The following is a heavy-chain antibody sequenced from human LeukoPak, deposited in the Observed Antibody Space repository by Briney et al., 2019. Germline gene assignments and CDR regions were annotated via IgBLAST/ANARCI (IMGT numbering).Heavy chain of an antibody. CDR1: GFTFSIYA. CDR2: ISGSGVST. Sequence: PGGSLRLSCAASGFTFSIYAMSWVRQAPGKGLEWVSAISGSGVSTYYADSVKGRFTISRDNAKNSLYLQMNSLRAEDTAVYYCAALISGMVRGVIRYWGQGTLVTVSS. V-gene: IGHV3-23*01. D-gene: IGHD3-10*01. CDR3: AALISGMVRGVIRY. J-gene: IGHJ4*02.